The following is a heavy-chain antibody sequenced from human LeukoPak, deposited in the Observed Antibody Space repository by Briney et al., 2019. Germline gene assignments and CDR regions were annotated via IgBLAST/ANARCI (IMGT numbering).Heavy chain of an antibody. CDR2: ISSSGRTT. V-gene: IGHV3-11*04. Sequence: GGSLRLSCATSGFTFSDYYMTWIRQAPGKGLEWVSYISSSGRTTYYADSVKGRFTISSDNAKNSLYLQMNSLRDEDTAVYYCVTEVSGSFPTWGQGTLVTVSS. D-gene: IGHD1-26*01. CDR3: VTEVSGSFPT. CDR1: GFTFSDYY. J-gene: IGHJ4*02.